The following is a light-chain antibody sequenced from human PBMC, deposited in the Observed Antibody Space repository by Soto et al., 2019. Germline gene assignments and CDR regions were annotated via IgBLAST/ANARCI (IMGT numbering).Light chain of an antibody. J-gene: IGLJ1*01. V-gene: IGLV2-14*03. CDR3: SSYTSSATYV. CDR1: SSDVGGYKY. Sequence: QSALTQPASVSGSPGQSITISCTGTSSDVGGYKYVSWYQHHPGKAPRLIIYDVSNRPSGLSTRFSGSKSGNTATLTISGLQAEDEADYICSSYTSSATYVFGTGTKVTVL. CDR2: DVS.